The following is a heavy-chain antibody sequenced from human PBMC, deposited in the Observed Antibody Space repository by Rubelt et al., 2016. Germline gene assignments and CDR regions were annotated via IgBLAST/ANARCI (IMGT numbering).Heavy chain of an antibody. Sequence: VQLVESGGGVVQPGRSLRLSCEASGFTFSSYSMNWVRQAPGKGLEWVSSISSSSSYIYYADSVKGRFTISRDNAKNSLYLQMNSLRAEDTAVYYCARGPTLYDILTGCMDVWGQGTTVTVSS. V-gene: IGHV3-21*01. CDR3: ARGPTLYDILTGCMDV. J-gene: IGHJ6*02. CDR1: GFTFSSYS. CDR2: ISSSSSYI. D-gene: IGHD3-9*01.